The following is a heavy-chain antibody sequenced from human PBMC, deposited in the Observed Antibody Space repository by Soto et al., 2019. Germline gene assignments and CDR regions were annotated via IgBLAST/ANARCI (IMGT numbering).Heavy chain of an antibody. CDR1: GFTFSSYW. D-gene: IGHD3-3*01. CDR2: IKQDGSEK. CDR3: ARVEQEYYDFWSGYSWFDP. V-gene: IGHV3-7*01. J-gene: IGHJ5*02. Sequence: EVQLVESGGGLVQPGGSLRLSCAASGFTFSSYWMSWVRRAPGKGLEWVANIKQDGSEKYYVDSVKGRFTISRDNAKNSLHLQRNSLRAEDTAVYYCARVEQEYYDFWSGYSWFDPWGQGTLVTVSS.